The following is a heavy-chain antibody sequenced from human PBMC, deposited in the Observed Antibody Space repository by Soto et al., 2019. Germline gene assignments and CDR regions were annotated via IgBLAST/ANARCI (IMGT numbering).Heavy chain of an antibody. J-gene: IGHJ6*02. CDR1: GGSFSGYY. Sequence: SETLSLTCAVYGGSFSGYYWSWIRQPPGKGLEWIGEINHSGSTNYNPSLKSRVTISVDTSKNQFSLKLSSVTAADTAVYYCGGGLKGYCRRLPLEFFFYYGMDVWGQGTTVTVSS. V-gene: IGHV4-34*01. CDR3: GGGLKGYCRRLPLEFFFYYGMDV. CDR2: INHSGST. D-gene: IGHD6-13*01.